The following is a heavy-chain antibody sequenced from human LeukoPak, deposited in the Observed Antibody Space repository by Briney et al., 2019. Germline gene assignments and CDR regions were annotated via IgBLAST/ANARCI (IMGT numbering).Heavy chain of an antibody. D-gene: IGHD4-17*01. Sequence: GGSLRLSCAASGFTFSSYWMSWVRQAPGKGLEWVSYISSSSSTIYYADSVKGRFTISRDNAKNSLYLQMNSLRAEDTAVYYCARALGGDYDYWGQGTLVTVSS. J-gene: IGHJ4*02. V-gene: IGHV3-48*04. CDR3: ARALGGDYDY. CDR1: GFTFSSYW. CDR2: ISSSSSTI.